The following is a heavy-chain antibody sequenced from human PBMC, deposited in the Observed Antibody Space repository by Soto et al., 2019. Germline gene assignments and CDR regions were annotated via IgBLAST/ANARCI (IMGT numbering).Heavy chain of an antibody. D-gene: IGHD1-26*01. CDR3: ARSLGETTSRFDY. Sequence: QVQLVQSGAEMKHPGASVKLSCQASGYIFIHCFMHWVRQAPGQGLEWMGGINPSSGTTTYAQNLQGRGTVTRDTSTSTGYMELSSLGSGDTAMYYCARSLGETTSRFDYWGQGSLVTVSA. J-gene: IGHJ4*02. CDR1: GYIFIHCF. CDR2: INPSSGTT. V-gene: IGHV1-46*04.